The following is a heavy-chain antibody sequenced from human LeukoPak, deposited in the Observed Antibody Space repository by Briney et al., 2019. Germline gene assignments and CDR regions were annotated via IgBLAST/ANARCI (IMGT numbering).Heavy chain of an antibody. CDR3: TRPSGPDYYDGSDPFDY. D-gene: IGHD3-22*01. CDR2: IRSKANSYAT. CDR1: GFTFSGSA. Sequence: PGGSLRISCAASGFTFSGSAMHWVRQASGKGLEWVGRIRSKANSYATAYAASVKGRFTISRDDSKNTAYLQMNSLKTEDTAVYYCTRPSGPDYYDGSDPFDYWGQGTLVTVSS. V-gene: IGHV3-73*01. J-gene: IGHJ4*02.